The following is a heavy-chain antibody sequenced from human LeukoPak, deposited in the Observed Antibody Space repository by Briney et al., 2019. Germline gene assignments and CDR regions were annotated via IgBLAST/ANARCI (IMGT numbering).Heavy chain of an antibody. Sequence: ASVKVSCKASGGTFSSYAISWVRQAPGQGLEWMGGIIPIFGTANYAQKFQGRVAITADEFTSTAYMELSSLRSEDTAVYYCALRAYYDFWSGYQSHYWGQGTLVTVSS. J-gene: IGHJ4*02. CDR3: ALRAYYDFWSGYQSHY. V-gene: IGHV1-69*13. CDR1: GGTFSSYA. D-gene: IGHD3-3*01. CDR2: IIPIFGTA.